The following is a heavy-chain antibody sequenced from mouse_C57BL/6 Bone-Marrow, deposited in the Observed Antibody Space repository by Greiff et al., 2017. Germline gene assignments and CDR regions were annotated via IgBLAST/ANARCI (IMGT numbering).Heavy chain of an antibody. CDR2: ISSGGSYI. V-gene: IGHV5-6*01. J-gene: IGHJ4*01. CDR3: AREAYYGSSRYYARDY. D-gene: IGHD1-1*01. CDR1: GFTFSSYG. Sequence: EVQRVESGGDLVKPGGSLKLSCAASGFTFSSYGMSWVRQTPDKRLEWVATISSGGSYIYYPDRVKGRFTISRDNAKNTLYLQMSSLKSEDTAMYYCAREAYYGSSRYYARDYWGQGTSVTVSS.